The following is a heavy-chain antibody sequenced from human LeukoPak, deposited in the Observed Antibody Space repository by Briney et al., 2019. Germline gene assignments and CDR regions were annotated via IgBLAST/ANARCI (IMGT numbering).Heavy chain of an antibody. CDR1: GFTFSSYS. J-gene: IGHJ3*02. Sequence: GGSLRLSCAASGFTFSSYSMNWVRQAPGKGLERVSYITSSSTIYYADSVKGRFTISRDNAKNSLYLQMNSLRAEDTAVYYCARDSGNYLDAFDIWGQGTMVTVSS. V-gene: IGHV3-48*01. CDR3: ARDSGNYLDAFDI. CDR2: ITSSSTI. D-gene: IGHD1-7*01.